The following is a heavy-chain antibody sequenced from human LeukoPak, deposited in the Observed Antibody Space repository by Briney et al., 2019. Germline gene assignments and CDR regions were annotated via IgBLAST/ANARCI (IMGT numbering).Heavy chain of an antibody. Sequence: AGSLRLSCTASGFTFSSYAMHWVRQAPGKGLEWVAVISYDGSNKYYADSVKGRFTIARDNSKNTLYLQMNSLRAEDTAVYYCARVGSSSSWPYYFDYWRQGTLVTVSS. D-gene: IGHD6-13*01. V-gene: IGHV3-30*01. J-gene: IGHJ4*02. CDR2: ISYDGSNK. CDR1: GFTFSSYA. CDR3: ARVGSSSSWPYYFDY.